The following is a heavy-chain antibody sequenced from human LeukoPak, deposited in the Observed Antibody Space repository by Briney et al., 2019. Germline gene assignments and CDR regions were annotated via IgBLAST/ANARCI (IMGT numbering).Heavy chain of an antibody. J-gene: IGHJ4*02. CDR3: ARGTMTTVTYYFDH. CDR1: GGSISSYY. Sequence: SETLSLTCTVSGGSISSYYWSWIRQPPGKGLEWIGEINHSGSTNYNPSLKSRVTISVDTSKNQFSLKLSSVTAADTAVYYCARGTMTTVTYYFDHWGQGTLVTVSS. V-gene: IGHV4-34*01. D-gene: IGHD4-17*01. CDR2: INHSGST.